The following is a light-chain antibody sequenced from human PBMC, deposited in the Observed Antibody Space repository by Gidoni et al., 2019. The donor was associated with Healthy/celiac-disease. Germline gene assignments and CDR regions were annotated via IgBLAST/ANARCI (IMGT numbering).Light chain of an antibody. CDR3: QQLNSYPRPYT. CDR2: AAS. V-gene: IGKV1-9*01. CDR1: QGISSY. J-gene: IGKJ2*01. Sequence: DIQLTQSPSFLSASVGDRVTITFRASQGISSYLAWYQQKPGKAPKLLIYAASTLQSGVPSRFSGSGSGTEFTLTISSLQPEDFATYYCQQLNSYPRPYTFGQGTKLEIK.